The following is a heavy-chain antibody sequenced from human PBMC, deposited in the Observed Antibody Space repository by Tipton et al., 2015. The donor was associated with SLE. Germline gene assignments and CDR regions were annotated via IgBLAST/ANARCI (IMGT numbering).Heavy chain of an antibody. V-gene: IGHV3-23*03. CDR3: AQGYGDYGSPHFQH. CDR1: GFTFTSFA. Sequence: SLRLSCAASGFTFTSFAMSWVRQAPGKGLEWVSIIYSAGSDTYYSDSVKGRFTISRDNSRNSLDLQMKNLRADDTAVYYCAQGYGDYGSPHFQHWGQGTLVTVSS. J-gene: IGHJ1*01. CDR2: IYSAGSDT. D-gene: IGHD4-17*01.